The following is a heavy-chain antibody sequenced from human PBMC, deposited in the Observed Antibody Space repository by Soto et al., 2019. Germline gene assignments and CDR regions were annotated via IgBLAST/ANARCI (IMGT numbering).Heavy chain of an antibody. CDR3: ARTSGYVLKFFDY. Sequence: SETLSLTCTVSGGSISSSSYYWGWIRQPPGKGLEWIGSIYYSGSTYYNPSLKSRVTISVDTSKNQFSLKLSSVTAADTAVYYCARTSGYVLKFFDYWGQGTLVTVSS. D-gene: IGHD5-12*01. CDR1: GGSISSSSYY. V-gene: IGHV4-39*01. CDR2: IYYSGST. J-gene: IGHJ4*02.